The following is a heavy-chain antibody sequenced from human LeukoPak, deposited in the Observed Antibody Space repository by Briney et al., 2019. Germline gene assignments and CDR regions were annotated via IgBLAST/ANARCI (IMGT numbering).Heavy chain of an antibody. J-gene: IGHJ6*02. Sequence: ASVKVSCKASGYTFTGYHMHWVRQAPGQGLEWMGWINPNSGGTNYAQKFQGWVTMTRDTSISTAYMELSRLRSDDTAVYYCARDTAAAGTNYYYYYGMDVWGQGTTVTVSS. CDR1: GYTFTGYH. V-gene: IGHV1-2*04. D-gene: IGHD6-13*01. CDR2: INPNSGGT. CDR3: ARDTAAAGTNYYYYYGMDV.